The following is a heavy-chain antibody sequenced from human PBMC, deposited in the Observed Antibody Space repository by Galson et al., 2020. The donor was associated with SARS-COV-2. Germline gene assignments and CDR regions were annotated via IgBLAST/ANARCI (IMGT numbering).Heavy chain of an antibody. CDR2: IYTSGST. J-gene: IGHJ3*02. D-gene: IGHD3-22*01. Sequence: SETLSLTCTVSGGSISSGRYYWSWIRQPAGKGLEWIGRIYTSGSTNYNPSLKSRVTISVDTSKNQFSLKLSSVTAADTAVYYCARGLYYYDSSGYPVHDAFDIWGQGTMVTVSS. V-gene: IGHV4-61*02. CDR1: GGSISSGRYY. CDR3: ARGLYYYDSSGYPVHDAFDI.